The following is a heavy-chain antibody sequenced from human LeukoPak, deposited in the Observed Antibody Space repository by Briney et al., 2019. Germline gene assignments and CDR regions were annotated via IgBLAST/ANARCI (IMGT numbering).Heavy chain of an antibody. CDR1: GFTFSTYA. D-gene: IGHD2-2*01. CDR2: ISSSSSTI. J-gene: IGHJ4*02. Sequence: GGSLRLSCAASGFTFSTYAMHWVRQAPGKGLEWVSYISSSSSTIYYADSVKGRFTISRDNAKNSLYLQMNSLRAEDTAVYYCARDGCSSTSCSHFDYWGQGTLVTVSS. V-gene: IGHV3-48*01. CDR3: ARDGCSSTSCSHFDY.